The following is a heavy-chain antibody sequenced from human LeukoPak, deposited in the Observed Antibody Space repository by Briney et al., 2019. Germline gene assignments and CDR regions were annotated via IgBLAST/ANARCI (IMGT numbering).Heavy chain of an antibody. CDR1: GYTFTGYY. CDR2: INPNSGGT. J-gene: IGHJ4*02. V-gene: IGHV1-2*02. Sequence: ASVKVSCKASGYTFTGYYMHWVRPAPGQGLAWMGWINPNSGGTNYAQKFQGRVTMTRDTSISTAYMELSRLRSDDTAVYYCARGDSDYYDSSGYSYWGQGTLVTVSS. D-gene: IGHD3-22*01. CDR3: ARGDSDYYDSSGYSY.